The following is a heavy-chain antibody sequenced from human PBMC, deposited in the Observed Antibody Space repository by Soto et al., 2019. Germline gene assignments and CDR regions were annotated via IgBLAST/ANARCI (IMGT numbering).Heavy chain of an antibody. CDR3: ARHVEKGATDSGWFDP. CDR2: IDYSGST. V-gene: IGHV4-59*08. J-gene: IGHJ5*02. Sequence: SETLSLPCTVSGGSISSYYYSWIRQPPWKGLEWIGYIDYSGSTNYNPSLKSRVTISVDTSKNQFSLKLSSVTAADTAVYYCARHVEKGATDSGWFDPWGQGTLVTVSS. D-gene: IGHD5-12*01. CDR1: GGSISSYY.